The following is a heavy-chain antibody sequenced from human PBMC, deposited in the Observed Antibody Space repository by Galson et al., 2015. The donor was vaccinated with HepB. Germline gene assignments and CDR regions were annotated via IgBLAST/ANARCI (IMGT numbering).Heavy chain of an antibody. J-gene: IGHJ6*03. CDR3: ARDRMYYDFWSGYYSYYYYYMDV. V-gene: IGHV3-21*01. D-gene: IGHD3-3*01. Sequence: SLRLSCAASGFTFSSYSMNWVRQAPGKGLEWVSSISSSSSYIYYADSVKGRFTISRDNAKNSLYLQMNSLRAEDTAVYYCARDRMYYDFWSGYYSYYYYYMDVWGKGTTVTVSS. CDR1: GFTFSSYS. CDR2: ISSSSSYI.